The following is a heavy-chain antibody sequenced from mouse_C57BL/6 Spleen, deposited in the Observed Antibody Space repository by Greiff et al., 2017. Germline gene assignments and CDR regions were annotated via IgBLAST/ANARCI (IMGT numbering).Heavy chain of an antibody. J-gene: IGHJ3*01. V-gene: IGHV1-55*01. CDR1: GYTFTSYW. CDR3: ARSLYYSNYEGFAY. CDR2: IYPGSGST. Sequence: QVQLQQPGAELVKPGASVKMSCKASGYTFTSYWITWVKQRPGQGLEWIGDIYPGSGSTNYNEKFKSKATLTVDTSSSTAYMQLSSLTSEDSAVYYCARSLYYSNYEGFAYGGQGTLVTVSA. D-gene: IGHD2-5*01.